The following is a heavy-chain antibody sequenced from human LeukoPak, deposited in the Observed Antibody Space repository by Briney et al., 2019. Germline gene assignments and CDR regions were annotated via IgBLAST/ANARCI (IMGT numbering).Heavy chain of an antibody. D-gene: IGHD2-15*01. CDR1: GFTFGSYG. V-gene: IGHV3-30*02. CDR2: IRYDGSNK. CDR3: TRNLGYCTGGGCYADY. Sequence: GGSLRLSCAASGFTFGSYGMHWVRHAPGRGLEWVALIRYDGSNKYYEDSVKGRFTISSKNPKNTLYLQMNSLRAEDTAVYYCTRNLGYCTGGGCYADYWGQGTLVTVSS. J-gene: IGHJ4*02.